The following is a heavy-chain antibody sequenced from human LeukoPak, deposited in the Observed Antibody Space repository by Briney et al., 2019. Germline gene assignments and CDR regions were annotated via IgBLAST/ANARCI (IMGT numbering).Heavy chain of an antibody. J-gene: IGHJ4*02. CDR2: IHSSGNT. CDR3: VRHGGSYFIY. V-gene: IGHV4-59*08. Sequence: SQSLSLTCTVSGGSISGYYWSWIRQPAGKALEWIGYIHSSGNTGYNPSLKSRVTIAVDTSKNQFSLKLSSVTAVDTAIYYCVRHGGSYFIYWGQGTLVTVSS. CDR1: GGSISGYY. D-gene: IGHD1-26*01.